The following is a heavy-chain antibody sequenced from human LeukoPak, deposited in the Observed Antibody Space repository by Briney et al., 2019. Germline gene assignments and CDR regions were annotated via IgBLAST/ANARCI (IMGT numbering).Heavy chain of an antibody. Sequence: SVRVSCKASGGTFISYAISWVRQAPGQGLEWMGGIIPIFGTANYAQKFQGRVTITTDESTSPAYMELSSLRSEDTAVYYCARAGNVQPGLVGSEPSPNYYYYYMDVWGKGTTVTVSS. CDR2: IIPIFGTA. D-gene: IGHD6-6*01. CDR3: ARAGNVQPGLVGSEPSPNYYYYYMDV. CDR1: GGTFISYA. V-gene: IGHV1-69*05. J-gene: IGHJ6*03.